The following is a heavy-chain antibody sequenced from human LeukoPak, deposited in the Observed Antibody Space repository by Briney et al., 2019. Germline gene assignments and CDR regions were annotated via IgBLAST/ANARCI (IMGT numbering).Heavy chain of an antibody. J-gene: IGHJ4*02. V-gene: IGHV4-4*07. CDR1: GGSISSYY. CDR3: ASLGVLLWFGELLYDY. D-gene: IGHD3-10*01. Sequence: SETLSLTCTVSGGSISSYYWSWIRQPAGKGLEWIGRIYTSGSTNYNPSLKSRVTMSVDTSKNQFSLKLSSVTAADTAVYYCASLGVLLWFGELLYDYWGQGTLVTVSS. CDR2: IYTSGST.